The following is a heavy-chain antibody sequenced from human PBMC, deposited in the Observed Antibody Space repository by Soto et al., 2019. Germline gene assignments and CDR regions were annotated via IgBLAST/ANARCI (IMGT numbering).Heavy chain of an antibody. CDR2: INPNSGGT. CDR1: GYTFTGYY. Sequence: QVQLVQSGAEVKKPGASVKVSCKASGYTFTGYYMHWVRQAPGQGLEWMGWINPNSGGTNYAQKFQGRVTMTRDTSISTAYMELSRLRSDDTAVYYCARGALEWYSGSYYPNWGQGTLVTVSS. D-gene: IGHD1-26*01. CDR3: ARGALEWYSGSYYPN. V-gene: IGHV1-2*02. J-gene: IGHJ4*02.